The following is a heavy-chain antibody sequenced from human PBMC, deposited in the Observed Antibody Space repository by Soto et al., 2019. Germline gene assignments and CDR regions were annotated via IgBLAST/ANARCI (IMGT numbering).Heavy chain of an antibody. J-gene: IGHJ6*02. CDR2: ISGSGAST. CDR1: GFTFSSYA. Sequence: EVQLLESGGGLVQPGGSLRLSCAASGFTFSSYAMSWVRQAPGKGLEWVSAISGSGASTFYADSVKGRFTISRDNSKNTLYLQMTSLRAGDTAVYYCAKDQHCSSTSCSTAPYGMDVWGQGTTVTVSS. D-gene: IGHD2-2*02. CDR3: AKDQHCSSTSCSTAPYGMDV. V-gene: IGHV3-23*01.